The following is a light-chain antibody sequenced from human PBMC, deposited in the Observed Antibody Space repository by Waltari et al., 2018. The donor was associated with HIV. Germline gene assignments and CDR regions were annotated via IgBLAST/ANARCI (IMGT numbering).Light chain of an antibody. V-gene: IGKV3-20*01. CDR2: GAS. CDR3: QQYGSSPIT. J-gene: IGKJ4*01. Sequence: EFVLTQSPGTLSLSPGHRATLSCRASQSVSSSYLAWYQQRPGQAPRLIIYGASSRAAGIPDRFSGSGSGTDFALTISSLGPEDFAVYYCQQYGSSPITFGGGTKVEIK. CDR1: QSVSSSY.